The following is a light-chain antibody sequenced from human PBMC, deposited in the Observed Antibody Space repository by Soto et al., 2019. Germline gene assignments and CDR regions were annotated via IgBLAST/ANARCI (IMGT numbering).Light chain of an antibody. CDR1: QSVCKT. J-gene: IGKJ1*01. Sequence: EIVMTQSPASLSVSPGEGATLSCRASQSVCKTLAWYQQKPGQAPRLLIFAASTRATGIPARFSGSGSGTEFTLTIGSLQSEDFALYYCQQYNNWPRTFGQGTKVDIK. V-gene: IGKV3-15*01. CDR3: QQYNNWPRT. CDR2: AAS.